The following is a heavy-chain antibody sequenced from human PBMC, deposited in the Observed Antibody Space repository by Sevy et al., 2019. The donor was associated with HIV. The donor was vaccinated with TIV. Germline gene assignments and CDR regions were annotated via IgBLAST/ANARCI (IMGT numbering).Heavy chain of an antibody. D-gene: IGHD3-9*01. V-gene: IGHV3-23*01. Sequence: GGSLRLSCAASGFTFSIYAMSWVRQASGKGLEWVSTISVSGGSTYYADSVKGRFTISRDNSKNTLYLQMNSLRAEDTAIYFCAKDHDNNWFDPWGQGTLVTVSS. CDR3: AKDHDNNWFDP. CDR2: ISVSGGST. J-gene: IGHJ5*02. CDR1: GFTFSIYA.